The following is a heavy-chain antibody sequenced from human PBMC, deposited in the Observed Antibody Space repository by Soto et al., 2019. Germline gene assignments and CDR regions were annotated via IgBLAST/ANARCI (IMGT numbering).Heavy chain of an antibody. CDR1: GGSISSGNYY. V-gene: IGHV4-30-4*01. D-gene: IGHD2-15*01. J-gene: IGHJ4*02. CDR3: ATMGTPATGLYYFDY. CDR2: ISYSGSA. Sequence: QVQLQESGPGLVKPSQTLSLTCTVSGGSISSGNYYWSWIRQPPGKGLEWIGFISYSGSAYYNPSLEHPLTISVDTSKNQFSLNLSFVTAADTAVYYCATMGTPATGLYYFDYWGQGTLVTVSS.